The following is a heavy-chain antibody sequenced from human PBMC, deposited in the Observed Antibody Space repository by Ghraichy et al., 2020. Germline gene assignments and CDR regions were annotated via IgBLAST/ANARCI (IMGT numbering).Heavy chain of an antibody. V-gene: IGHV3-23*01. D-gene: IGHD5-18*01. CDR3: AKGRGYRYGYFDY. CDR1: GFTFAGYT. Sequence: GGSLRLSCAASGFTFAGYTMSWVRQAPGKGLEWVSGITGSGGSTYYADSVKGRFTISRDNSKNTLYLQMNSLRAEDTAVYYCAKGRGYRYGYFDYWGQGTLVTVSS. CDR2: ITGSGGST. J-gene: IGHJ4*02.